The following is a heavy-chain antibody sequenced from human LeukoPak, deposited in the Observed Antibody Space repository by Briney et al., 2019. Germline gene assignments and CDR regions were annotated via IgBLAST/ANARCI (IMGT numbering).Heavy chain of an antibody. CDR2: IYHSGST. J-gene: IGHJ5*02. V-gene: IGHV4-39*01. Sequence: PSETLSLTCTVSGGSVSNGSYYWGWIRQAPGKGLEWIGSIYHSGSTYYNPSLKSRVTISVDTSKNQFSLKLRSVTAADTAVYYCARHLPGYSNTRPGPWGQGNLVTVSS. CDR1: GGSVSNGSYY. CDR3: ARHLPGYSNTRPGP. D-gene: IGHD4-11*01.